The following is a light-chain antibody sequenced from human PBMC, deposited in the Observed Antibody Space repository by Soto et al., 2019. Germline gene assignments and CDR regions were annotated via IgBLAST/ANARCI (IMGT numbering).Light chain of an antibody. V-gene: IGLV2-14*01. J-gene: IGLJ2*01. CDR3: SSYITTTSHVV. Sequence: QSVLTQPASVSGSPGQSITISCTGTSSDIGDYNYVSWYQQHPGKAPKLMIYEVNNRPSGVSYRFSGSKSGNTASLAISGLQAEDEAHYYCSSYITTTSHVVFGGGTKLTVL. CDR2: EVN. CDR1: SSDIGDYNY.